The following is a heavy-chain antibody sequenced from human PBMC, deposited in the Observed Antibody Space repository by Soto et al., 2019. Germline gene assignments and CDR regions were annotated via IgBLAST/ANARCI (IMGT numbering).Heavy chain of an antibody. CDR1: GGSISGAAYY. CDR3: ARDTGFYGGYNGFDP. CDR2: IYYTGTT. V-gene: IGHV4-31*03. D-gene: IGHD3-16*01. Sequence: QVQLQESGPGLLKPSQTLSLTCTVSGGSISGAAYYWSWIRHLPGKGLEWIGYIYYTGTTYYRPSLESRVTISLATSKNQFSLKLTFVTAADTAVYYCARDTGFYGGYNGFDPWGQGTLVTVSS. J-gene: IGHJ5*02.